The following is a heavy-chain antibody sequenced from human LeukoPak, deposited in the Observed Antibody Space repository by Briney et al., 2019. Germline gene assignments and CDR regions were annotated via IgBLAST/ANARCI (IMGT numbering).Heavy chain of an antibody. Sequence: GGSLRLSCSASGFTFSSYAMHWVRQAPGKGLEYVSAISSNGGSTYYADSVKGRFTISRDNSKNTLYLQMNSLRAEDTAVYYCARDLGVVVYYYYGMDVWGQGTTVTVSS. V-gene: IGHV3-64*04. D-gene: IGHD3-22*01. CDR2: ISSNGGST. CDR3: ARDLGVVVYYYYGMDV. J-gene: IGHJ6*02. CDR1: GFTFSSYA.